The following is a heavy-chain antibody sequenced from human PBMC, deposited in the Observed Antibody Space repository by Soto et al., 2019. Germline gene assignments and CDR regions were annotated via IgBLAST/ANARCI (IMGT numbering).Heavy chain of an antibody. D-gene: IGHD3-3*01. Sequence: EVQLLESGGGLVQPGGSLRLSCAASGFTFSSYAMSWVRQAPGKGLEWVSALSGSGSNTYYADSVKGRFTISRDNSKNTLYLQMNSLSAEDTAVYYCVKVTNYDFWSGNSRAFDIWGQGTMVTVSS. V-gene: IGHV3-23*01. CDR2: LSGSGSNT. J-gene: IGHJ3*02. CDR3: VKVTNYDFWSGNSRAFDI. CDR1: GFTFSSYA.